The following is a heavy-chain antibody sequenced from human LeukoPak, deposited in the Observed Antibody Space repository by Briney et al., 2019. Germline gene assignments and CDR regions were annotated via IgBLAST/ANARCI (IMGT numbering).Heavy chain of an antibody. CDR1: GYSFTSYW. CDR2: IYPGDSDT. J-gene: IGHJ4*02. Sequence: GESLKISCKGSGYSFTSYWIGWVRRMPGKGLEGMGIIYPGDSDTRYSPSFQGQVTNSADKSISTAYLQWSSLKASDTAMYYCARWERDFWSGYPDYWGQGTLVTVSS. CDR3: ARWERDFWSGYPDY. V-gene: IGHV5-51*01. D-gene: IGHD3-3*01.